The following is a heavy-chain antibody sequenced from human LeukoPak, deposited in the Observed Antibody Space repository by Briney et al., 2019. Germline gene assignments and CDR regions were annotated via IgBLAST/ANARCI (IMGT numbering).Heavy chain of an antibody. Sequence: GGSLRLFCAASGFTFSSYSMNWVRQAPGKGLEWVSSISPSSTYIYFSDSVKGRFTFSGDDAKNSLNLQMNSLRVEDTAVYYCAREASGSNGTFDIWGQGTMVTVSS. CDR3: AREASGSNGTFDI. J-gene: IGHJ3*02. CDR1: GFTFSSYS. CDR2: ISPSSTYI. D-gene: IGHD1-26*01. V-gene: IGHV3-21*01.